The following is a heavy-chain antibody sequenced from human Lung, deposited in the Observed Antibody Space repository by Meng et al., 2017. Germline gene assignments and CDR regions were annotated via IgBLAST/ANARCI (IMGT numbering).Heavy chain of an antibody. CDR1: VGSFSDYY. J-gene: IGHJ4*02. CDR3: ARGPTTMAHDFDY. CDR2: INHSGST. D-gene: IGHD4-11*01. V-gene: IGHV4-34*01. Sequence: QGQLRQWGAGLLKPSETLSLTCVGSVGSFSDYYWSWIRQPPGKGLEWIGEINHSGSTNYNPSLESRATISVDTSQNNLSLKLSSVTAADSAVYYCARGPTTMAHDFDYWGQGTLVTVSS.